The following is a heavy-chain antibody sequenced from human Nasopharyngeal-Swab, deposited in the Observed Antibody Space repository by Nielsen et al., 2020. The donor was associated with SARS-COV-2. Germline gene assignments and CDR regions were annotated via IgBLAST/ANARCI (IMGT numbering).Heavy chain of an antibody. CDR2: ISYDGSNK. CDR1: GFTFSSYA. CDR3: AGDLDY. V-gene: IGHV3-30-3*01. Sequence: GESLKISCAASGFTFSSYAMHWVRQAPGKGLEWVAVISYDGSNKYYADSVKGRFTISRDNSKNTLYLQMNSLRAEDTAVYYCAGDLDYWGQGTLVTVSS. J-gene: IGHJ4*02.